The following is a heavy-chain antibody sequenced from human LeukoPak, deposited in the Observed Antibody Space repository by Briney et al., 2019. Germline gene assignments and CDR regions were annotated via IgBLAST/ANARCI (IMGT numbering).Heavy chain of an antibody. D-gene: IGHD3-3*01. V-gene: IGHV3-23*01. CDR3: ARLREIPVFGVVTKSTSYFDY. Sequence: GGSLRPSCAASGFTFSSYGMSWVRQAPGKGLEWVSAISGSGGSTYYADSVKGRFTISRDNSKNTLYLQMDSLRAEDTAVYYCARLREIPVFGVVTKSTSYFDYWGQGTLVTVSS. J-gene: IGHJ4*02. CDR2: ISGSGGST. CDR1: GFTFSSYG.